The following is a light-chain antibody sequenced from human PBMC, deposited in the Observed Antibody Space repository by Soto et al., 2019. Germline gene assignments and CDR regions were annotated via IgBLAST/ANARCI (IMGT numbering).Light chain of an antibody. CDR1: SSDVGGYNS. CDR3: SSYAGSNNFV. Sequence: SALTQPPSASGSPGQSVTISCTGTSSDVGGYNSVSWYQQHPGKAPKLMIYEVSKRPSGVPDRFSGSKSGNTASLTVSGLQADDEADYYCSSYAGSNNFVFGTGTKLTVL. J-gene: IGLJ1*01. V-gene: IGLV2-8*01. CDR2: EVS.